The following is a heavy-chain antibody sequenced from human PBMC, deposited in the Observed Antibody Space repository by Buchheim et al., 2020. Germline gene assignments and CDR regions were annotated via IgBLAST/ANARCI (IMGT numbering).Heavy chain of an antibody. CDR3: ARETDYFYC. J-gene: IGHJ4*01. Sequence: EVQLVVSGGDLVQPGGYLRLSCAVSGFTFNIFSMNWVRQAPGKGLEWVSYISPSGRPIYYTDSVKGRFTISRDNAKNSLYLHMNILRAEDTAVYDIARETDYFYCCGKGA. V-gene: IGHV3-48*01. CDR2: ISPSGRPI. CDR1: GFTFNIFS.